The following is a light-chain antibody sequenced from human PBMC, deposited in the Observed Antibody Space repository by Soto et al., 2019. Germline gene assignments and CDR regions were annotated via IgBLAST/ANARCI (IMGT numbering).Light chain of an antibody. V-gene: IGLV1-44*01. Sequence: QSVLTQPPSVSGTPGQRVNMSCSGSSSNIGSKSVSWYQHLPQTAPKLLIYSNNQRPSGVPGRFSGSKSGTSASLAIGGLQSDDETQYYCAAWDDSLNVLVFGGGTKVTVL. CDR1: SSNIGSKS. CDR3: AAWDDSLNVLV. CDR2: SNN. J-gene: IGLJ2*01.